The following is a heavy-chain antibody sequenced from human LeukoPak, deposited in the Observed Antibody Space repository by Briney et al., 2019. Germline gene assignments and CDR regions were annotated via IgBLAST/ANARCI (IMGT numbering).Heavy chain of an antibody. V-gene: IGHV1-2*02. Sequence: ASVKVSCKASGYTFTGYYMHWVRXXXXXXXXXXXXXXXXSGGTNYAQKFQGRVTMTRDTSISTAYMELSRLRSDDTAVYYCARGVGYSSGWYLNYWGQGTLVTVSS. CDR1: GYTFTGYY. J-gene: IGHJ4*02. CDR3: ARGVGYSSGWYLNY. CDR2: XXXXSGGT. D-gene: IGHD6-19*01.